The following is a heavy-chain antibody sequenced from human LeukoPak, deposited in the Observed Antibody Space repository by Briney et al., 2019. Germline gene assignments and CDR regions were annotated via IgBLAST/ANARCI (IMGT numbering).Heavy chain of an antibody. V-gene: IGHV3-7*03. D-gene: IGHD6-13*01. CDR3: ARPYSSSAKGTFDI. CDR1: GFTFSSYW. Sequence: VGSLRLSCAASGFTFSSYWMSWVRQAPGKGLEWVANIKQDGSEKYFVDSVKGRFTISRDNAKNSLYLQMNSLRAEDTAVYYCARPYSSSAKGTFDIRGQGTMVTVSS. J-gene: IGHJ3*02. CDR2: IKQDGSEK.